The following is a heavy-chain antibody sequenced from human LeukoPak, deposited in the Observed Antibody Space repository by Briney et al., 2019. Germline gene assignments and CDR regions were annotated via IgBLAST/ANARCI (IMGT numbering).Heavy chain of an antibody. CDR1: GYSLSNYW. J-gene: IGHJ4*02. V-gene: IGHV5-51*01. Sequence: GESLKISCEGSGYSLSNYWIGWVRQIPGKGLEWMGIIYPGDYETRYSPSFQGLVTISVDKSISTAYLQWSSLKASDTAMYYCAIPPGYCGNDCSFDHWGQGTLVTVSS. D-gene: IGHD2-21*02. CDR3: AIPPGYCGNDCSFDH. CDR2: IYPGDYET.